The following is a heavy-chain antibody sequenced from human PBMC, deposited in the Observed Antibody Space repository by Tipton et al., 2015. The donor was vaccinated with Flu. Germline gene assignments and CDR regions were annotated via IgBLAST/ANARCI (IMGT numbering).Heavy chain of an antibody. Sequence: LRLSCAVSGFSISTDYYWGWARQSPGKGLEWIGSTYYDGSTFYNPSLMSRVTISIDTSKNQFSLKMKSATATDMAVYYCARRDYSNYVSDPKSWFDPWGQGTLVAVSS. CDR1: GFSISTDYY. V-gene: IGHV4-38-2*01. D-gene: IGHD4-11*01. CDR3: ARRDYSNYVSDPKSWFDP. CDR2: TYYDGST. J-gene: IGHJ5*02.